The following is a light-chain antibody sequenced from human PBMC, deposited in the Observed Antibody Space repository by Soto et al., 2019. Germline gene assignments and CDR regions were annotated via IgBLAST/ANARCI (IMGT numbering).Light chain of an antibody. CDR1: QSMSSW. CDR3: QQYNSYSRT. V-gene: IGKV1-5*03. J-gene: IGKJ1*01. CDR2: KAS. Sequence: DIQMTQSPSTLSASVGDRVTITCRASQSMSSWLAWYQQKPGKAPKLLIYKASSLESGVPSRFSGSGSGTEFTLTISSLQPDDFATYYCQQYNSYSRTFGQGTKGEI.